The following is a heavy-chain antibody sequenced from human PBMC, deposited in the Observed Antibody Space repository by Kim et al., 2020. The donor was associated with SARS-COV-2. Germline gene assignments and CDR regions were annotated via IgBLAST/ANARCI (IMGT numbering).Heavy chain of an antibody. CDR2: IRDSGGST. D-gene: IGHD6-19*01. V-gene: IGHV3-23*01. Sequence: GGSLRLSCAASGFTFNNYAMNWVRQAPGKGLEWVSGIRDSGGSTQYADSVKGRFSISRDNSKNTLYLQMNSLRAEDTAVYYCAKVTSGSSCWFECFQHWGQGTLVTVSS. CDR1: GFTFNNYA. J-gene: IGHJ1*01. CDR3: AKVTSGSSCWFECFQH.